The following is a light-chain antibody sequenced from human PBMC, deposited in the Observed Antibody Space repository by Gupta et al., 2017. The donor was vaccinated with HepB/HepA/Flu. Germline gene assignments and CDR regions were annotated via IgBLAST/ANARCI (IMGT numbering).Light chain of an antibody. Sequence: EIVLTQSPATLSLSPGERATLSCRASQSVGSSLAWYQQKPGQSPRLLIYNTSNRATGTPARFSGSGSGTDFTLTISSLEPEDFAVYYCQQRRSWPVSFGGGTKVEIK. V-gene: IGKV3-11*01. J-gene: IGKJ4*01. CDR1: QSVGSS. CDR2: NTS. CDR3: QQRRSWPVS.